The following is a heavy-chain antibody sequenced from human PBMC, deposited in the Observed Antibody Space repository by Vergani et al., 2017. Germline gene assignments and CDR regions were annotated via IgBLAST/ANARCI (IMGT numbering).Heavy chain of an antibody. CDR1: GFKFSDHY. Sequence: LEESGGGSVKPGGSLRLSCAASGFKFSDHYMSWIRQAPGKGLEWVSHISPGASTASYTDSVTGRFTVSRDNDNNSLTLDMTTLGFEDTAVYYCAKNPDLSTTRQYYAMDVWGQGTTVTVSS. CDR2: ISPGASTA. CDR3: AKNPDLSTTRQYYAMDV. D-gene: IGHD1-1*01. J-gene: IGHJ6*02. V-gene: IGHV3-11*04.